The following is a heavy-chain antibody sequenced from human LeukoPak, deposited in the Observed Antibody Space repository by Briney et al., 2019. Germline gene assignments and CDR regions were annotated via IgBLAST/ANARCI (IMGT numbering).Heavy chain of an antibody. D-gene: IGHD2-2*01. Sequence: YPSETLSLTCTVSGGSISSGDYYWSWIRQPPGKGLEWIGYIYYSGSTYYNPSLKGRVTISVDTSKNQFSLKLSSVTAADTAVYYCASTPLYCTRTSCSDYWGQGTLVTVSS. CDR1: GGSISSGDYY. V-gene: IGHV4-30-4*01. J-gene: IGHJ4*02. CDR2: IYYSGST. CDR3: ASTPLYCTRTSCSDY.